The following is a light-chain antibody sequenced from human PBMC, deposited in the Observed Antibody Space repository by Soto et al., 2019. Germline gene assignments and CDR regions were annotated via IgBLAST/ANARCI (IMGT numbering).Light chain of an antibody. J-gene: IGKJ1*01. CDR2: AAS. V-gene: IGKV1-39*01. CDR1: QSISNY. CDR3: QQVNTYPRT. Sequence: DIQMTQSPSSLSASVGDRVTITCRASQSISNYLHWYQQKPGKAPKLLISAASSLQSGVPSRFSGSGSGTDFTLTISSLQPEDFATYCCQQVNTYPRTFGQGTKVEIK.